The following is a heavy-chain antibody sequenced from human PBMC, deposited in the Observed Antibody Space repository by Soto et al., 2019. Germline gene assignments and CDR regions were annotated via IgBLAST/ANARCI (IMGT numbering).Heavy chain of an antibody. Sequence: GGSLRLSCAASGFTFSRYAMHWVRQAPGKGLEYVSAISSNGGSTYYANSVKGRFTISRDNSKNTLYLQMGSLRAEDMAVYYCARNGDSSYYFDYWGQGSLVTVSS. CDR3: ARNGDSSYYFDY. J-gene: IGHJ4*02. CDR2: ISSNGGST. CDR1: GFTFSRYA. D-gene: IGHD2-15*01. V-gene: IGHV3-64*01.